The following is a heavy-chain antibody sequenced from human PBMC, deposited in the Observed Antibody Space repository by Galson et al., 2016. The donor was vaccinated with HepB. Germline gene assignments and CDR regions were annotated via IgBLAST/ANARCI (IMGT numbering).Heavy chain of an antibody. D-gene: IGHD1/OR15-1a*01. CDR1: EYTFTSHY. CDR2: INPNGGGT. Sequence: SVKVSCKASEYTFTSHYMHWVRQAPGQGLEWMGMINPNGGGTSYAQKFQGRVIMTRDTPTSTVYMDLSSLRSEDTAVYFCARDLGAVSGTYLDYWGQGTPVTVSS. V-gene: IGHV1-46*01. J-gene: IGHJ4*02. CDR3: ARDLGAVSGTYLDY.